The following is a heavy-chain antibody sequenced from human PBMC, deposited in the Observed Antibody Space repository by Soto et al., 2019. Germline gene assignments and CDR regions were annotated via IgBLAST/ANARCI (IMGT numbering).Heavy chain of an antibody. CDR3: AREKRDYCSGGSCYSAVDY. CDR1: GYTFTSYG. V-gene: IGHV1-18*04. D-gene: IGHD2-15*01. Sequence: QVQLVQSGAEVKKPGASVKVSCKASGYTFTSYGISWVRQAPGQGLEWMGWISAYNGNTNYAQKLQGRVTMTTDTSTSTAYMELRSLRSDDTAVYYCAREKRDYCSGGSCYSAVDYWGQGTLVTVS. J-gene: IGHJ4*02. CDR2: ISAYNGNT.